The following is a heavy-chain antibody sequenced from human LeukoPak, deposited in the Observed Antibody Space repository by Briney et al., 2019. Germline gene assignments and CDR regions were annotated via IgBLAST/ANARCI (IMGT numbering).Heavy chain of an antibody. V-gene: IGHV1-3*01. J-gene: IGHJ3*02. Sequence: ASVKVSCKASGYTFTSYAMHWVRQVPGQRLEWMGWINAGNGNTKYSQKFQGRVTITRDTSASTAYMELSSLRSEDTAVYYCARVGIAARSKGRMGAFDIWGQGTMVTVSS. CDR3: ARVGIAARSKGRMGAFDI. D-gene: IGHD6-6*01. CDR2: INAGNGNT. CDR1: GYTFTSYA.